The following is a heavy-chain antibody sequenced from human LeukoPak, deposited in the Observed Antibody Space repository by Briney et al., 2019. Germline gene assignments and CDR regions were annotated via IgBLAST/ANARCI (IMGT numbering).Heavy chain of an antibody. V-gene: IGHV3-23*01. D-gene: IGHD3-9*01. Sequence: PGRSLRLSCAASGFTFSSYGMHWVRQAPGKGLEWVSFVSVSGGSTYYADSVKGRFTISRDNSKNTVYMLMNNLRADDTAVYYCAKDRYFGWSAGLDPWGQGILVTVSS. CDR1: GFTFSSYG. J-gene: IGHJ5*02. CDR2: VSVSGGST. CDR3: AKDRYFGWSAGLDP.